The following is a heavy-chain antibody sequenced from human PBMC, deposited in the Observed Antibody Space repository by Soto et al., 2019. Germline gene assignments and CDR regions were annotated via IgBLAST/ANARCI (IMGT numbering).Heavy chain of an antibody. D-gene: IGHD4-4*01. Sequence: PSETLSLTCTVSGGSISSGGYYWNWIRQHPGKGLEWIGYIYYSGGTYYSPSLNSRLTISIDTSKNQFSLELTSVTAADTAVYYCARGDYTNCIRSNWLGPCGQGTLVTVST. CDR2: IYYSGGT. CDR3: ARGDYTNCIRSNWLGP. J-gene: IGHJ5*02. V-gene: IGHV4-31*03. CDR1: GGSISSGGYY.